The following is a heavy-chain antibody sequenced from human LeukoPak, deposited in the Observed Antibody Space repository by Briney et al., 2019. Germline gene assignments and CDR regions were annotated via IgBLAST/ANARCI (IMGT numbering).Heavy chain of an antibody. V-gene: IGHV3-23*01. CDR3: ARTPTVTQGPYYFDY. D-gene: IGHD4-17*01. CDR1: GFTFSGDA. Sequence: PGGSLRLSCGASGFTFSGDAMTWVRQAPGKGLEWVSVISRSSATTYYANSVKGRFTISRDNSKNTLYLQLNSLRAEDTAIYYCARTPTVTQGPYYFDYWGQGTLVTVSS. J-gene: IGHJ4*02. CDR2: ISRSSATT.